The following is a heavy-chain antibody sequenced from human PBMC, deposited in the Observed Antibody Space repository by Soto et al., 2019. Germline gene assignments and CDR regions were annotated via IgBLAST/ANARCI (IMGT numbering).Heavy chain of an antibody. D-gene: IGHD6-6*01. CDR1: GYTFTGYY. CDR3: ARGRGSSSSWFDP. V-gene: IGHV1-2*02. J-gene: IGHJ5*02. CDR2: INPNSGGT. Sequence: ASVKVSCKASGYTFTGYYMHWVRQAPGQGLEWMGWINPNSGGTNYAQKFQGRVTMTRDTSISTAHMELSRLRSDDTAVYYCARGRGSSSSWFDPWGQGTLVTSPQ.